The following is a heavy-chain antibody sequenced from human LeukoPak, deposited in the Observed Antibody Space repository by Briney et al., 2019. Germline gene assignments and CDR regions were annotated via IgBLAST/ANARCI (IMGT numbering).Heavy chain of an antibody. V-gene: IGHV4-34*01. Sequence: GSLRLSCAASGFTFSSYEMNWIRQPPGKGLEWIGKINHSGSTNYKPSLKSRVTISVDTSKNQFSLKVSSVTAADTAVYYCASIYRRRQQVEMPTIVGEGIDHWGQGTLVTVSS. D-gene: IGHD5-24*01. CDR1: GFTFSSYE. CDR3: ASIYRRRQQVEMPTIVGEGIDH. CDR2: INHSGST. J-gene: IGHJ4*02.